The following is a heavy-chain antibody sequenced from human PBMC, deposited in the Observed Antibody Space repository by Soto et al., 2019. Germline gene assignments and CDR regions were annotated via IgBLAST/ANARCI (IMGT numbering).Heavy chain of an antibody. V-gene: IGHV4-39*01. Sequence: SETLSLTCAVSGVSIHNSHSFWGWIRQPPGKGLEFIANVYYSGGAHYNPSFKSRVTISVDTATNQVSLRMSSVTASDTAVYFCGRVVEGATRHTDFDSWGQGTLVTVSS. CDR3: GRVVEGATRHTDFDS. CDR1: GVSIHNSHSF. CDR2: VYYSGGA. D-gene: IGHD2-21*01. J-gene: IGHJ5*01.